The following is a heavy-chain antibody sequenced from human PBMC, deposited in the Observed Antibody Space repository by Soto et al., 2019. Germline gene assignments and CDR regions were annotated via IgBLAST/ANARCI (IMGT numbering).Heavy chain of an antibody. CDR1: GFTFSSYS. D-gene: IGHD4-17*01. CDR3: ARDPVYGDYVSAFDI. J-gene: IGHJ3*02. V-gene: IGHV3-21*01. Sequence: EVQLVESGGGLVKPGGSLRLSCAASGFTFSSYSMNWVRQAPGKGLEWVSSISSSSSYIYYADSVKGRFTISRNNAKNSLYLQMNSLRAEDTAVYYCARDPVYGDYVSAFDIWGQGTMVTVSS. CDR2: ISSSSSYI.